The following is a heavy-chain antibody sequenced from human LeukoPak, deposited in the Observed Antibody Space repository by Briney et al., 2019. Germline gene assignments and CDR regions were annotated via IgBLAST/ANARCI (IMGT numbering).Heavy chain of an antibody. Sequence: GGSLRLSCAASGFTFSSYEMNWVRQAPGKGLEWVSYISSSGSTIYYADSVKGRFTISRDNAKNSVYLQMNSLRAEDTAVYYCARDCERGYSYGLCWGQGTLVTVSS. V-gene: IGHV3-48*03. CDR1: GFTFSSYE. J-gene: IGHJ4*02. CDR2: ISSSGSTI. D-gene: IGHD5-18*01. CDR3: ARDCERGYSYGLC.